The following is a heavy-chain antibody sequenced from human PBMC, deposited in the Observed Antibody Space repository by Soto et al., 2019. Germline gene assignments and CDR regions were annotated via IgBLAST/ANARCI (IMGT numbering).Heavy chain of an antibody. J-gene: IGHJ3*01. V-gene: IGHV2-5*01. CDR1: GISLSTSGAG. Sequence: QIPVKGSGPTLVKPTQTLTLTCSLSGISLSTSGAGLGWIRQTPGKALELLALIYWNDEKHYTPSLKSRLTITKDTSKNQAVLTMTNMDPVDTATYYCARGLATLPVFAFDVWGQGTVVTVSS. CDR2: IYWNDEK. CDR3: ARGLATLPVFAFDV. D-gene: IGHD6-6*01.